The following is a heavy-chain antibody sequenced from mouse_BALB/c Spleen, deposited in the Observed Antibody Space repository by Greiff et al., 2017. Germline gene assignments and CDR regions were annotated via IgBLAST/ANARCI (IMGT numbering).Heavy chain of an antibody. V-gene: IGHV1-67*01. D-gene: IGHD1-3*01. CDR1: GYTFTDYA. J-gene: IGHJ3*01. CDR3: ARDNPGFAY. Sequence: VQLQQSGPELVRPGVSVKISCKGSGYTFTDYAMHWVKQSHAKSLEWIGVISTYYGNTNYNQKFKGKATMTVDKSSSTAYMQLSSLTSEDSAVYYCARDNPGFAYWGQGTLVTVSA. CDR2: ISTYYGNT.